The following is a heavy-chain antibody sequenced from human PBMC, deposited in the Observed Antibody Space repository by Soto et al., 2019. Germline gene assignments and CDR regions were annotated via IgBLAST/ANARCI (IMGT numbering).Heavy chain of an antibody. CDR3: ARVSGGVVAGFNWLDP. CDR2: ISSSSTTI. J-gene: IGHJ5*02. V-gene: IGHV3-48*02. CDR1: GFNFSMFG. Sequence: LPESGGDLVQPGGSLRLSCAASGFNFSMFGMNWVRQAPGKGQEWIAYISSSSTTIVYGGSVEARFTVSRANVENSLYLQMKSLRDDDTAVYYCARVSGGVVAGFNWLDPWGHGTPVTGST. D-gene: IGHD6-19*01.